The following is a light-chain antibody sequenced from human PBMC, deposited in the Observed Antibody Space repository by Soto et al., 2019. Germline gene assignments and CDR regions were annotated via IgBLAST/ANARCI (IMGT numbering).Light chain of an antibody. CDR3: TSYIPYTTVV. J-gene: IGLJ2*01. Sequence: QSALTQPASVSGSPGQSITISCTGTSSDVGGYNYVSWYQQHPDEAPKLMIYAVTNRPSGVSNRFSGSKSGNTASLTISGLQPEDEADYYCTSYIPYTTVVFGGGTKLTVL. CDR2: AVT. V-gene: IGLV2-14*01. CDR1: SSDVGGYNY.